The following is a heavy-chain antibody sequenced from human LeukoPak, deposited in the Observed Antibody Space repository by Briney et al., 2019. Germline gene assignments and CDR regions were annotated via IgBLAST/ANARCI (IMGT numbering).Heavy chain of an antibody. CDR3: ARVPYSSSWPGFDP. J-gene: IGHJ5*02. Sequence: SETLSLTCAVSGGSISSSNWWSWVRQPPGKGLEWIGEIYHSGSTNYNPPLKSRVTISVDKSKNQFSLKLSSVTAADTAVYYCARVPYSSSWPGFDPWGQGTLVTVSS. CDR2: IYHSGST. V-gene: IGHV4-4*02. D-gene: IGHD6-13*01. CDR1: GGSISSSNW.